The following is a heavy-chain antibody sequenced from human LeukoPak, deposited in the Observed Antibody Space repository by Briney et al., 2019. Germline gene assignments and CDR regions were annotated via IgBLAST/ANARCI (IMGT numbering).Heavy chain of an antibody. CDR2: ISSSSSYI. D-gene: IGHD6-13*01. J-gene: IGHJ4*02. V-gene: IGHV3-21*01. Sequence: GGSLRLSCAASGFTFSSYSMNWVRQAPGKGLEWFSSISSSSSYIYYADSVKGRYTISRDNAKNSLYLQMNSLRAEDTAVYYCASMGWAAAGDKGGYFDYWGQGTLVTVSS. CDR1: GFTFSSYS. CDR3: ASMGWAAAGDKGGYFDY.